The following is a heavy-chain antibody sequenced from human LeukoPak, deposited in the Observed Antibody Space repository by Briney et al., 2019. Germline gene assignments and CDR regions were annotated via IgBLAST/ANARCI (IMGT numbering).Heavy chain of an antibody. Sequence: PGGSLRLSCAASGFTFSSYGMHWVRQAPGKGLGWVAVIWYDGSNKYYADSVKGRFTISRDNSKNTLYLQMNSLRAEDTAVYYCAKSGFMGIAAHDYYYMDVWGKGTTVTVSS. V-gene: IGHV3-33*06. CDR1: GFTFSSYG. CDR2: IWYDGSNK. J-gene: IGHJ6*03. CDR3: AKSGFMGIAAHDYYYMDV. D-gene: IGHD6-6*01.